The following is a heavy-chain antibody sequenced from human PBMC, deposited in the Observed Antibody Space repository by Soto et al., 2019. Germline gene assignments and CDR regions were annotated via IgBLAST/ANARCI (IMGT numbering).Heavy chain of an antibody. V-gene: IGHV3-30-3*01. CDR1: GFTFSSYA. D-gene: IGHD4-17*01. CDR2: ISYDGSNK. CDR3: AGAPYGGNPSYD. J-gene: IGHJ4*02. Sequence: GWSLRLSCAASGFTFSSYAMHGVRQAPGKGLEWVAVISYDGSNKYYADSVKGRFTISRDNSKNTLYLQMNSLRAEDTAVYYCAGAPYGGNPSYDWGQGTLVTVSS.